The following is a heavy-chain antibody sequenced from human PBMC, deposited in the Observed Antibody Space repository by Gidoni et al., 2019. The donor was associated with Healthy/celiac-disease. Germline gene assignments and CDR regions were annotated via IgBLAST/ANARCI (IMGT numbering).Heavy chain of an antibody. J-gene: IGHJ1*01. D-gene: IGHD3-9*01. CDR2: ISSSSSYI. CDR1: GFTFSSYS. Sequence: EVQLVESGGGLVKPGGSLRLSCAASGFTFSSYSMNWVRQAPGKGLEWVSSISSSSSYIYYADSVKGRFTISRDNAKNSLYLQMNSLRAEDTAVYYCARDQSPDYDILTGHSSAQHWGQGTLVTVSS. CDR3: ARDQSPDYDILTGHSSAQH. V-gene: IGHV3-21*01.